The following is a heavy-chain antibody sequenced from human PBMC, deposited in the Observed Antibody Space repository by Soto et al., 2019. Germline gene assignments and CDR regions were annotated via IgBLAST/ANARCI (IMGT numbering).Heavy chain of an antibody. J-gene: IGHJ6*02. D-gene: IGHD3-9*01. Sequence: GGSLRLSCAASGFTFSSYAMSWVRQAPGKGLEWVSVISGSGGSTYYADSVKGRFTISRDNSKNTLYLQMNSLRAEDTAVYYCAKDLLVNYYYYGMDVWGQGTTVTVSS. V-gene: IGHV3-23*01. CDR2: ISGSGGST. CDR1: GFTFSSYA. CDR3: AKDLLVNYYYYGMDV.